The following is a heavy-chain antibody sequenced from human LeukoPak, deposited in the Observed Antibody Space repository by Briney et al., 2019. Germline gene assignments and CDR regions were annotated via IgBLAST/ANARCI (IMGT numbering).Heavy chain of an antibody. Sequence: PSETLSLTCTVSGGSISSSDYYWGWIRLPPGKGLEWIASIYYSGTTHYNPAHQSRVTMSVDTSKNQFSLKLSSVTAADTAVYYCARVNIHGVPSPWGQGILVTVSS. CDR1: GGSISSSDYY. J-gene: IGHJ5*02. D-gene: IGHD2/OR15-2a*01. CDR3: ARVNIHGVPSP. CDR2: IYYSGTT. V-gene: IGHV4-39*01.